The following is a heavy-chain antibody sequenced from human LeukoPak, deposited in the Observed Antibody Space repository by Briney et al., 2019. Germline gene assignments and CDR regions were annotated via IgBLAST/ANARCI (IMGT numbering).Heavy chain of an antibody. CDR1: GGSISSYY. CDR3: ARGIVGAYSSEYFQH. Sequence: PSETLSLTCTVSGGSISSYYWSWIRQPAGKGPEWIGRIYTSGSTNYNPSLKSRVTMSVDTSKNQFSLKLSSVTAADTAVYYCARGIVGAYSSEYFQHWGQGTLVTVSS. V-gene: IGHV4-4*07. CDR2: IYTSGST. J-gene: IGHJ1*01. D-gene: IGHD1-26*01.